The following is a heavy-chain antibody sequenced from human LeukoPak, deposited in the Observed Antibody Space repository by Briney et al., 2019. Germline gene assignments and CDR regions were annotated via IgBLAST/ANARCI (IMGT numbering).Heavy chain of an antibody. CDR1: GGSICSGDYS. D-gene: IGHD1-1*01. CDR2: IFQSGST. J-gene: IGHJ5*02. CDR3: ARVGSDWNDVRYNWFDP. V-gene: IGHV4-30-2*01. Sequence: SQTLSLTCAVSGGSICSGDYSWSWIRQPPGKGLEWIGYIFQSGSTYYNPSLKSRVTISVDRSKNQFSLKLSSVTAADTAVYYCARVGSDWNDVRYNWFDPWGQGTLVTVSS.